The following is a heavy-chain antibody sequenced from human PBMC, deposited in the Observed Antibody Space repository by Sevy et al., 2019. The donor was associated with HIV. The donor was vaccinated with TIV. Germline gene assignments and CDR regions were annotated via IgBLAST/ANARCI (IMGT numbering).Heavy chain of an antibody. Sequence: GGSLRVSCAASGFTFSSYSMNWVRQAPGKGLEWVSYISSSISTIYYAGSVKGRFTISRDNAKNSLYLQMNSLRAEDTAVYYCAREGDSGWYYYYGMDVWGQGTTVTVSS. CDR1: GFTFSSYS. J-gene: IGHJ6*02. V-gene: IGHV3-48*01. CDR3: AREGDSGWYYYYGMDV. D-gene: IGHD6-19*01. CDR2: ISSSISTI.